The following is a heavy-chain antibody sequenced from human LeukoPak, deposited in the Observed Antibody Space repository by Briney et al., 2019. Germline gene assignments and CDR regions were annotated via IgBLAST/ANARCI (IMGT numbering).Heavy chain of an antibody. CDR3: ARVGPMTGFDY. J-gene: IGHJ4*02. V-gene: IGHV3-66*01. CDR1: GFTVSSNY. Sequence: GGSLRLSCAASGFTVSSNYMSWVRQAPGKGLEWVSVIYGGGTTYYADSVKGRFTISRDNSKNTLYLQMNSLRAEDTAVYYCARVGPMTGFDYWGQGTLVTVSS. CDR2: IYGGGTT. D-gene: IGHD1-14*01.